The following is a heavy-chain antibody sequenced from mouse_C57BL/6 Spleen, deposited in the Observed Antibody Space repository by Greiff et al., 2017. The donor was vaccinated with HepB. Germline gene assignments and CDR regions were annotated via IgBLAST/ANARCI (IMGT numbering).Heavy chain of an antibody. CDR1: GYSITSDY. J-gene: IGHJ1*03. CDR3: ARGYYYGSSPWYFDV. D-gene: IGHD1-1*01. CDR2: ISYSGST. Sequence: EVKVVESGPGLAKPSQTLSLTCSVTGYSITSDYWNWIRKFPGNKLEYMGYISYSGSTYYNPSLKSRISITRDTSKNQYYLQLNSVTTEDTATYYCARGYYYGSSPWYFDVWGTGTTVTVSS. V-gene: IGHV3-8*01.